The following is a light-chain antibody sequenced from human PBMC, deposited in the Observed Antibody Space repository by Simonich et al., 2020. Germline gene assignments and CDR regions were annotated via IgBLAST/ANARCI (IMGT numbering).Light chain of an antibody. CDR2: STS. CDR3: LLYYGGAQV. Sequence: QTVVTQEPSLTVSPGGTVTLTCASSTGAVTSGYYPNWFQPKPGQAPRALIYSTSNKNSWTPARFSGSLLGGKAALTLSGVQPEDEAEYYCLLYYGGAQVFGGGTKLTVL. J-gene: IGLJ2*01. CDR1: TGAVTSGYY. V-gene: IGLV7-43*01.